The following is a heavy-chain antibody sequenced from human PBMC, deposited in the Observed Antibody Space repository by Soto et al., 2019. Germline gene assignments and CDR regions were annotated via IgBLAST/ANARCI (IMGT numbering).Heavy chain of an antibody. J-gene: IGHJ3*02. Sequence: HPGGSLRLSCEASRFTFSSFVMHWVRQAPGKGLEGAATISNDGSNEYYTDSVKGRFTISRDNSKNTLYLQMHSLRADDTAVYYFARYRKEILIFDAFDIWGQGTMVTVSS. CDR1: RFTFSSFV. V-gene: IGHV3-30-3*01. D-gene: IGHD2-8*01. CDR3: ARYRKEILIFDAFDI. CDR2: ISNDGSNE.